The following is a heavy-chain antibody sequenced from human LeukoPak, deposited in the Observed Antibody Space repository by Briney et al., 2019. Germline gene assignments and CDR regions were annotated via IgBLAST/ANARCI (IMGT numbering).Heavy chain of an antibody. CDR2: ISSGSSTI. CDR3: ARETQYYFDY. J-gene: IGHJ4*02. Sequence: TGGSLRLSCAASGFTFSGYSMNWVRQAPGKGLEWVSYISSGSSTIFYADSVKGRFTISRDNAKNSLYLQMNSLRAEDTAVYYCARETQYYFDYWGQGTLVTVSS. CDR1: GFTFSGYS. V-gene: IGHV3-48*04.